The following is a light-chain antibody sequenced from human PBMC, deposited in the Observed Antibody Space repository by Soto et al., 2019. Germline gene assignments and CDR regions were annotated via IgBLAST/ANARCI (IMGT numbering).Light chain of an antibody. CDR3: QQYDSSHLT. CDR1: QSVISNY. J-gene: IGKJ4*01. V-gene: IGKV3-20*01. Sequence: ENVLTQSPGTLSLSPGERATLSCRASQSVISNYLAWYQQKPGQAPSLLIYATSSRATGTPDRFSGSGSGTDFTLTISRLEPEDFAVYYCQQYDSSHLTFGGGTKVEIK. CDR2: ATS.